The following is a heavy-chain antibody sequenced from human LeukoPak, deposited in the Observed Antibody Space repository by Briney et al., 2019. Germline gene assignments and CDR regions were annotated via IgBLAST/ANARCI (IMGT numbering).Heavy chain of an antibody. Sequence: GASVKVSCKASGYTFTSYGISWVRQAPGQGLEWMGWISAYNGNTNYAQKLQGRVTMTTDTSTSTAYMELRSLRSDDTVVYYCARDPGTTVVTPKGDAFDIWGQGTMVTVSS. CDR3: ARDPGTTVVTPKGDAFDI. J-gene: IGHJ3*02. CDR1: GYTFTSYG. D-gene: IGHD4-23*01. V-gene: IGHV1-18*01. CDR2: ISAYNGNT.